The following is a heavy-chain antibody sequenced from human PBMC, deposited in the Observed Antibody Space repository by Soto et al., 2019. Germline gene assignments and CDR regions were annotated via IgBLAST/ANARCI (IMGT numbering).Heavy chain of an antibody. Sequence: GGSLRLSCAASGFTFSSYAMSWVRQAPGKGLEWVSAISGSGGSTYYADSVKGRFTISRDNSKNTLYLQMNSLRAEDTAVYYCAKSSGNIVATRASNWFDPWGQGTLVTVSS. D-gene: IGHD5-12*01. J-gene: IGHJ5*02. CDR2: ISGSGGST. V-gene: IGHV3-23*01. CDR1: GFTFSSYA. CDR3: AKSSGNIVATRASNWFDP.